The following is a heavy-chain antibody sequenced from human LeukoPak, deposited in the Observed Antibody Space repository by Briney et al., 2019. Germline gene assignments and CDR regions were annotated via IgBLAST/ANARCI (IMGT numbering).Heavy chain of an antibody. CDR1: GGSISSYY. Sequence: SETLSLTCTVSGGSISSYYWSWIRQPPGKGLEWIGEINHSGSTNYNPSLKSRVTISVDTSKNQFSLKLSSVTAADTAVYYCAISYYYDSMGAYDYWGQGTLVTVSS. V-gene: IGHV4-34*01. D-gene: IGHD3-22*01. CDR2: INHSGST. CDR3: AISYYYDSMGAYDY. J-gene: IGHJ4*02.